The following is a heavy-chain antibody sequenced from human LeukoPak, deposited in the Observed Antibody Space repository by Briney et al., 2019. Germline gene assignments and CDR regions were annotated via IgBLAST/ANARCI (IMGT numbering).Heavy chain of an antibody. V-gene: IGHV4-61*02. CDR3: AREIQYYDFWSGYYKYNWFDP. CDR2: IYTSGST. CDR1: GGSISSGSYY. J-gene: IGHJ5*02. D-gene: IGHD3-3*01. Sequence: SETLSLTCTVSGGSISSGSYYWSWIRQPAGKGLEWIGRIYTSGSTNYNPSLKSRVTISVDTSKNQFSLKLSSVTAADTAVYYCAREIQYYDFWSGYYKYNWFDPWGQGTLVTVSS.